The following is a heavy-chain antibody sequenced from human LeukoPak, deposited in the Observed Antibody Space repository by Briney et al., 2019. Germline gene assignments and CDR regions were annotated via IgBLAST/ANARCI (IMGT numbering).Heavy chain of an antibody. J-gene: IGHJ4*02. Sequence: GGSLRLSCAASGFTFSRNAIHWVRQGAGKGLEWVSYIAHHGSNKYYADSVKGRFTISRDNSKRTLYLQMNSLRADDTAVYYCAKDGSWSCTDWGQGTLVPVSS. CDR2: IAHHGSNK. V-gene: IGHV3-30*02. CDR3: AKDGSWSCTD. CDR1: GFTFSRNA. D-gene: IGHD2-8*02.